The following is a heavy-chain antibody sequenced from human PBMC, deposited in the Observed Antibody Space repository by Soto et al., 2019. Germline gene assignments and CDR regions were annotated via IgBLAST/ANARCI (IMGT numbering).Heavy chain of an antibody. Sequence: ASVKVSCKASGYTFTGYYMHWVRQAPGQGLEWMGWINPNSGGTNYAQKFQGRVTMTRDTSISTAYMELSRLRSDDTAVYYCARDVGYYSDSSGYLVYWGQGTLVTVSS. CDR1: GYTFTGYY. D-gene: IGHD3-22*01. J-gene: IGHJ4*02. V-gene: IGHV1-2*02. CDR3: ARDVGYYSDSSGYLVY. CDR2: INPNSGGT.